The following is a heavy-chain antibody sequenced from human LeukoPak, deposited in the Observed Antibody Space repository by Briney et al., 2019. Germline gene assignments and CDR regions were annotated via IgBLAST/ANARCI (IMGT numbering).Heavy chain of an antibody. CDR2: ISYDGSNK. D-gene: IGHD1-14*01. V-gene: IGHV3-30*18. CDR3: AKDNPYFDY. CDR1: GFTFSSHW. Sequence: PGGSLRLSCAASGFTFSSHWMTWVRQAPGKGLEWVAVISYDGSNKYYADSVKGRFTISRDNSKNTLYLQMNSLRAEDTAVYYCAKDNPYFDYWGQGTLVTVSS. J-gene: IGHJ4*02.